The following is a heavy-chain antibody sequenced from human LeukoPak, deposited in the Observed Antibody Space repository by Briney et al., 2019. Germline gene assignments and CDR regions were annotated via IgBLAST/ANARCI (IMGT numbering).Heavy chain of an antibody. V-gene: IGHV1-69*05. CDR2: IIPIFGTA. CDR3: VRTPRNGYIEGY. D-gene: IGHD5-24*01. Sequence: GASVKVSCKASGGTFSSYAISWVRQAPGQGLEWMGGIIPIFGTANYAQNFQGRVTMTRDTSISTAYMELSSLRSEDTAVYYCVRTPRNGYIEGYWGQGTLVTVSS. J-gene: IGHJ4*02. CDR1: GGTFSSYA.